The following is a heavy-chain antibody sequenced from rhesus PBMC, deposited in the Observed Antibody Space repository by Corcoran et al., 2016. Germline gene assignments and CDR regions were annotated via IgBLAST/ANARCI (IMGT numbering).Heavy chain of an antibody. Sequence: QLQLQESGPGLVKPSETLSVTCAVSGGSISRSYWSWIRQAPGKGLEWIGYIYGSGSSTNYNPSLKSRVTLSVDTSKNQLSLKLSAVTTADTAVYYCARRYSSSSGAFDYWGQGVLVTVSS. CDR1: GGSISRSY. V-gene: IGHV4-169*01. D-gene: IGHD6-43*01. J-gene: IGHJ4*01. CDR2: IYGSGSST. CDR3: ARRYSSSSGAFDY.